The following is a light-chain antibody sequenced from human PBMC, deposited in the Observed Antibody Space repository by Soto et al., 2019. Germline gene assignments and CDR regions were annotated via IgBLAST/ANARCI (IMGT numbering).Light chain of an antibody. Sequence: QSVLTQPPSVSGSPGQSVTISCTGTSTDFVSYNRVSWYQQPPGTAPKLMIYEVRKRRSGVPDRFSGSKSGNTASLTISGLQAADEADYYCSLYTSENTYVFGTGTKVTVL. CDR2: EVR. CDR1: STDFVSYNR. J-gene: IGLJ1*01. V-gene: IGLV2-18*01. CDR3: SLYTSENTYV.